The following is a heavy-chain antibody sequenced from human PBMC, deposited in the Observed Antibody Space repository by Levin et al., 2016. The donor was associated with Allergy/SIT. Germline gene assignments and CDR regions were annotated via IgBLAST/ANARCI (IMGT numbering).Heavy chain of an antibody. V-gene: IGHV5-51*01. CDR3: ARDCSSTSCCY. Sequence: GGSLRLSCKGSGYSFTSYWIGWVRQMPGKGLEWMGIIYPGDSDTRYSPSFQGQVTISADKSISTAYLQWSSLKASDTAMYYCARDCSSTSCCYWGQGTLVTVSS. J-gene: IGHJ4*02. CDR2: IYPGDSDT. CDR1: GYSFTSYW. D-gene: IGHD2-2*01.